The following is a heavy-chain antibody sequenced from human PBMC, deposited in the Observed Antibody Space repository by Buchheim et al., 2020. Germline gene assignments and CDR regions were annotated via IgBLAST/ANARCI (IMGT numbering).Heavy chain of an antibody. CDR1: GFTFSSYG. CDR3: AKDSDFAPDY. CDR2: ISYDGSNK. V-gene: IGHV3-30*18. Sequence: QVQLVESGGGVVQPGRSLRLSCAASGFTFSSYGMHWVRQAPGKGLEWVAVISYDGSNKYYADSVKGRFTISRDNSKNTLYLKMNSLRAEDTAVYYCAKDSDFAPDYWGQGTL. J-gene: IGHJ4*02.